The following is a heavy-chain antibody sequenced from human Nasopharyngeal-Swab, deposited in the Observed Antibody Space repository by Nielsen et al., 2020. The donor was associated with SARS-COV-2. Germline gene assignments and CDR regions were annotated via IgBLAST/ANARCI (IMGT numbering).Heavy chain of an antibody. J-gene: IGHJ4*02. V-gene: IGHV4-31*03. CDR3: ASGLEFYCSSTSCYPRGEVDY. CDR2: IYYSGST. CDR1: GGSISSGGYY. Sequence: SETLSLTCTVSGGSISSGGYYWGWIRQHPGKGLEWIGYIYYSGSTYYNPSLKSRVTISVDTSKNQFSLKLSSVTAADTAVYYCASGLEFYCSSTSCYPRGEVDYWSQGTLVTVSS. D-gene: IGHD2-2*01.